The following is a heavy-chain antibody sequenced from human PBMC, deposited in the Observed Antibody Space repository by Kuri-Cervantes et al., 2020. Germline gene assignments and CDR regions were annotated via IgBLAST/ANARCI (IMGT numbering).Heavy chain of an antibody. CDR3: ARDGSWGSFYYGMDV. CDR2: ISGSSSTI. Sequence: GGSLRLSCAASGFTFSSYSMNWVRQAPGKGLEWVSYISGSSSTIYYADSVKGRFTISRDNAKNSLYLQMNSLRDEDTAVYYCARDGSWGSFYYGMDVWGQGTTVTVSS. J-gene: IGHJ6*02. CDR1: GFTFSSYS. V-gene: IGHV3-48*02. D-gene: IGHD2-15*01.